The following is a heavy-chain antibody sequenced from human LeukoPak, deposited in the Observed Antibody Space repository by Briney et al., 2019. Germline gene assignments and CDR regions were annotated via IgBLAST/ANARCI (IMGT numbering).Heavy chain of an antibody. V-gene: IGHV3-30*04. Sequence: GGSLRLSCAASGFTFSSYAMHWVRQAPGKGLEWVAVISYDGSNKYYADSVKGRFTISRDNSKNTLYLQMNSLRAEDTAVYYCAKGLVIVYWGQGTLVTVSS. D-gene: IGHD3-10*01. J-gene: IGHJ4*02. CDR3: AKGLVIVY. CDR2: ISYDGSNK. CDR1: GFTFSSYA.